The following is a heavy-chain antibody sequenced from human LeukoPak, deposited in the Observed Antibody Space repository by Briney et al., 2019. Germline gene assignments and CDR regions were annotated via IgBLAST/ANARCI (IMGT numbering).Heavy chain of an antibody. CDR3: ARKYGCSSTSCYGDSAAFDI. J-gene: IGHJ3*02. CDR2: INSGGSST. CDR1: GFTFSSYW. V-gene: IGHV3-74*01. Sequence: GGSLRLSCAASGFTFSSYWMHWVRQAPGKGLVWVSRINSGGSSTTYADSAKGRFTISRDNAKNTLYLQMNSLRAEDTAVYYCARKYGCSSTSCYGDSAAFDIWGQGTMVTVSS. D-gene: IGHD2-2*01.